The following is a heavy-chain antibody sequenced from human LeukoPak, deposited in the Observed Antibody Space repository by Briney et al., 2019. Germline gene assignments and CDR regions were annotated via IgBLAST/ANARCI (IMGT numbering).Heavy chain of an antibody. CDR2: INSDGSST. Sequence: GGSLRLSCAASGFAFSSYWMHWVRQAPGKGLVWVSRINSDGSSTSYADSVKGRFTISRDNAKNTLYLQMNSLRAEDTAVYYCARGERRAIYYFDYWGQGTLVTVSS. V-gene: IGHV3-74*01. CDR1: GFAFSSYW. CDR3: ARGERRAIYYFDY. J-gene: IGHJ4*02.